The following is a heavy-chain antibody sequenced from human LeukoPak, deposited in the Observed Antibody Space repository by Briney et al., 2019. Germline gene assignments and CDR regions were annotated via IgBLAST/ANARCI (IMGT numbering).Heavy chain of an antibody. D-gene: IGHD4-17*01. CDR1: GFTSSSCA. J-gene: IGHJ4*02. V-gene: IGHV3-30*18. Sequence: PGESLRLSCAATGFTSSSCAMHWVRQAPGKGLQWVAAISYDGSNKYYADSVKGRFTISRDDSKNTLYLQMNSLRAEDTAMYYCAKGEATVNPPDYWGQGTLVTVSS. CDR2: ISYDGSNK. CDR3: AKGEATVNPPDY.